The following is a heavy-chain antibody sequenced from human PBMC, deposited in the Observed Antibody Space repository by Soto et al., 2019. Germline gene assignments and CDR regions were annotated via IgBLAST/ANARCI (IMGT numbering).Heavy chain of an antibody. CDR2: ISYDGSNK. Sequence: QVQLVEAGGGVVQPGRSLRLSCAASGFTFSSYGMHWVRQAPGKGLEWVAVISYDGSNKYYADSVKGRLTISRDNSKNTLYLQMNSLRAEDTAVYYCANHYGEAGGYFDYWGQGTLVTVSS. CDR1: GFTFSSYG. V-gene: IGHV3-30*18. CDR3: ANHYGEAGGYFDY. J-gene: IGHJ4*02. D-gene: IGHD4-17*01.